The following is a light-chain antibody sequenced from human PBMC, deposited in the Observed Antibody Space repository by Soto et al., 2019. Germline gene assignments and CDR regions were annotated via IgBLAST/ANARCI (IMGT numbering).Light chain of an antibody. V-gene: IGKV3-15*01. CDR2: GAS. J-gene: IGKJ5*01. CDR1: QSAHTN. Sequence: EVVMTQSPATLSVSPGDSAALSCRASQSAHTNLAWYQVRPGQAPRLLIYGASTRATGIPARFSGSGSGTEFTLTITGLQSEDSAVYYCQQHDNCPPITFGQGTRLEIK. CDR3: QQHDNCPPIT.